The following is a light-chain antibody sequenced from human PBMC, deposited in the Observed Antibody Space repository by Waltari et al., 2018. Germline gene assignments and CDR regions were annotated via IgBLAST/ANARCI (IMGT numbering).Light chain of an antibody. CDR2: SAS. J-gene: IGKJ1*01. CDR1: QDISNY. Sequence: DIQMTQSPSSLSASVGDRVTITCRASQDISNYLAWYQQKPGKVPNLLIYSASTLKSGVPPRFRGSGSGTDFTLTINSLRPEDVATYYCQKYDSIPWTFGQGTKVEIK. V-gene: IGKV1-27*01. CDR3: QKYDSIPWT.